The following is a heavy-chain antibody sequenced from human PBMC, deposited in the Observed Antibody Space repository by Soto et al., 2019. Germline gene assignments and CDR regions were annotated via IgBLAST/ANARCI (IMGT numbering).Heavy chain of an antibody. CDR2: ISAYNGNT. Sequence: ASVKVSCKASGYTFTSYGISWVRQAPGQGLEWMGWISAYNGNTNYAQKLQGRVTMTTDTSTSTAYMELRSLRSDDTAVYYCARVDRITIFGVVIPLDYYGMDVWGQGTKVTVS. CDR1: GYTFTSYG. CDR3: ARVDRITIFGVVIPLDYYGMDV. J-gene: IGHJ6*02. V-gene: IGHV1-18*04. D-gene: IGHD3-3*01.